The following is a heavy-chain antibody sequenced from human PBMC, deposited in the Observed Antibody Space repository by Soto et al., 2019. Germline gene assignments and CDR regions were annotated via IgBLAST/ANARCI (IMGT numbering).Heavy chain of an antibody. D-gene: IGHD6-13*01. CDR1: GGSFISSSYY. V-gene: IGHV4-39*02. CDR2: IYYSGST. J-gene: IGHJ3*02. CDR3: ARDSSWYIKHAFDI. Sequence: SVTGTVCGGSFISSSYYWFWIRQPPGKGLEWIGSIYYSGSTYYNPSLKSRATISVDTSKNQFSLKLSSVTAADTAVYYCARDSSWYIKHAFDIWGQGTMVTVSS.